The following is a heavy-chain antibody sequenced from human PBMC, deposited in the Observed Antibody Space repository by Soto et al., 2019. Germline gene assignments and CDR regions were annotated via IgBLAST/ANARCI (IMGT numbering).Heavy chain of an antibody. CDR1: GYSFTSYW. CDR3: ARHGRAGIAARRVAFAI. CDR2: IYPGASDP. J-gene: IGHJ3*02. D-gene: IGHD6-6*01. Sequence: GESLKISCKGSGYSFTSYWIGWVRQMPGKGLEWMGIIYPGASDPRYSPSFQGQVTISADKSISTAYLQWSSLKASDTAMYYCARHGRAGIAARRVAFAIWGQGTMVTVS. V-gene: IGHV5-51*01.